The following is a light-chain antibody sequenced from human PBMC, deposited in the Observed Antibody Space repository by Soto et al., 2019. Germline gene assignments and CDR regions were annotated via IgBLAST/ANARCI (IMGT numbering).Light chain of an antibody. J-gene: IGKJ3*01. CDR3: QQYSSSFT. V-gene: IGKV3-20*01. CDR1: QSVNRGY. Sequence: EIVLTQSPGTLSLSPGERATLSCRASQSVNRGYLAWYHQRPGQGPRLLIYCVSARATGIPDRFSGSGSGTDFTLTISRLEPEDFAVYYCQQYSSSFTFGPGTKVDLK. CDR2: CVS.